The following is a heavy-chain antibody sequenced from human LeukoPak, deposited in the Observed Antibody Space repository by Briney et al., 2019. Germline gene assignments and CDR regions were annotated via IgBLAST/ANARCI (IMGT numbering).Heavy chain of an antibody. CDR3: ARGVAARPDYYYYGMDV. V-gene: IGHV4-59*01. J-gene: IGHJ6*02. D-gene: IGHD6-6*01. CDR2: IYYSGST. CDR1: GGSISSYY. Sequence: PSETLSLTCTVSGGSISSYYWSWIRQPPGKGLEWIGYIYYSGSTNYNPSLKSRVTISVGTSKNQFSLKLSSVTAADTAVYYCARGVAARPDYYYYGMDVWGQGTTVTVSS.